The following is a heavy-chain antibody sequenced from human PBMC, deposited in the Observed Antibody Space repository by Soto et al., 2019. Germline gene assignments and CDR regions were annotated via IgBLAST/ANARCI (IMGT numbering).Heavy chain of an antibody. CDR1: GDSIRSYY. CDR3: ARDKYCSGGSCRKNWFDP. D-gene: IGHD2-15*01. Sequence: PSETLSLTCSVSGDSIRSYYWTWIRQPPGKGLQWIGYVFHTGNTNYNPSLKSRVTISEDASKNQVSLKLTSVTAADTAVYYCARDKYCSGGSCRKNWFDPWGQGTLVTV. J-gene: IGHJ5*02. CDR2: VFHTGNT. V-gene: IGHV4-59*01.